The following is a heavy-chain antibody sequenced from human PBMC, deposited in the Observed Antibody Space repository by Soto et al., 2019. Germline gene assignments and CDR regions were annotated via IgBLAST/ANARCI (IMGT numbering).Heavy chain of an antibody. CDR3: AKATATGGGAFDI. Sequence: PGGSLRLSCAASGFTCSSYDISFVRQAPGKGLEWVSTILVGGSTHYPDSVKGRFTISRDNSKNTVFLQMNSLTAGDTAVYYCAKATATGGGAFDICGQGTMVTVSS. V-gene: IGHV3-23*01. CDR2: ILVGGST. D-gene: IGHD2-8*02. J-gene: IGHJ3*02. CDR1: GFTCSSYD.